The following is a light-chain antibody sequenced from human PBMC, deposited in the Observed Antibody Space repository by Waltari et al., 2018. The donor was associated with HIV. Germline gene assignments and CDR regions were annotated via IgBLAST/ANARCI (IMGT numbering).Light chain of an antibody. Sequence: SHGLTQPPSVSVAPGQTAWITRLENTLRKNSVHSYQQKPGQGPIRLVYDDSDRHSGTSDLFSGSKSGDTATLTMVGVKAEDEADYYCQVWDTTSNVDVVFGGGTKLTVL. CDR2: DDS. CDR3: QVWDTTSNVDVV. CDR1: TLRKNS. J-gene: IGLJ2*01. V-gene: IGLV3-21*02.